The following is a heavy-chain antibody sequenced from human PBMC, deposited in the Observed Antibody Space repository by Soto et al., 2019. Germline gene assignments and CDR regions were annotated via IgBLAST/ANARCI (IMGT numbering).Heavy chain of an antibody. CDR2: IYYSGST. CDR1: GGSISSGGYY. V-gene: IGHV4-31*03. Sequence: QVQLQESGPGLVKPSQTLSLTCTVSGGSISSGGYYWSWIRQHPGKGLEWIGYIYYSGSTYYKPSLESRVTISGDTSKNQVSLKLSSVTAADTAVYYCATSSGGDYGDYQGSFDYWGQGTLVTVSS. CDR3: ATSSGGDYGDYQGSFDY. J-gene: IGHJ4*02. D-gene: IGHD4-17*01.